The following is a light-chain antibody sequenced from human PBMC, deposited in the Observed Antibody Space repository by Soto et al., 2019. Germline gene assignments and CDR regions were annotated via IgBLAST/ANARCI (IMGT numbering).Light chain of an antibody. CDR1: QSVSSSY. CDR3: QQYGSSPWT. CDR2: GAS. J-gene: IGKJ1*01. Sequence: EIVLTQSPCTLSLSPGERATLSCRASQSVSSSYLAWYQQKPGQAPRPLIYGASSRAIDIPDRFSGSGSGTDFTLTISRLEPEDFAVYYCQQYGSSPWTFGQGTKV. V-gene: IGKV3-20*01.